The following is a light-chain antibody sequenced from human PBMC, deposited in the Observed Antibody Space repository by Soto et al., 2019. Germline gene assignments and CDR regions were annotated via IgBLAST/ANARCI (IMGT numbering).Light chain of an antibody. J-gene: IGKJ5*01. CDR1: QSVSNNY. CDR3: QQYNNWPIT. CDR2: GAS. V-gene: IGKV3-20*01. Sequence: EIVLTQSPRTLSLSPGERATLSCRASQSVSNNYLAWYQQKPGQAPRLLIYGASNRATGIPDRFSGSGSGTDFTLTISRLEPEDFAVYYCQQYNNWPITFGQGTRLEIK.